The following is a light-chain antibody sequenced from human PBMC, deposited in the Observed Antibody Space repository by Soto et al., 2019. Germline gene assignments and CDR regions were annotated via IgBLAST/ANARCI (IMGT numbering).Light chain of an antibody. Sequence: DIQMTQSPSSLSASVGDTVTITCRASQGINNFSSWFQQKPGKAPKSLIYGASSLQSGVPSKFSGSGSDTGFTLTISSLQPEDSATYFCQQYHSYPFTFGGGTKVEIK. J-gene: IGKJ4*01. CDR1: QGINNF. V-gene: IGKV1-16*02. CDR2: GAS. CDR3: QQYHSYPFT.